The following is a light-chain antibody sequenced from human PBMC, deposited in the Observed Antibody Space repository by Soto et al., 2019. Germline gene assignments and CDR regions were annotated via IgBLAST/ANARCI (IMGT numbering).Light chain of an antibody. CDR2: AAS. CDR1: QGIRND. Sequence: DIPMTQSPSSLSASVGDRVTITCRTSQGIRNDVGWYQQKAGKAPKPLISAASNLQRGVPSRFSGSISGTEFTPTIRSLQPEDFATYYCLQHYCCRRTFGKGTKLE. V-gene: IGKV1-17*01. CDR3: LQHYCCRRT. J-gene: IGKJ2*02.